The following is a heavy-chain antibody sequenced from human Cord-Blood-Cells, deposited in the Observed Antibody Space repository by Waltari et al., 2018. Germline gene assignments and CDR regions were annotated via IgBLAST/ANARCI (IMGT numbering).Heavy chain of an antibody. CDR1: GGSFSGYY. Sequence: QVQLQQWGAGLLKPSETLSLTCAVYGGSFSGYYWSWIRQPPGKGLEWIGEINHSGSTNYNPPLKGRVTISVDTSKNQFSLKLSSVTAADTAVYYCARYPTEYSSSSGAFDIWGQGTMVTVSS. CDR2: INHSGST. D-gene: IGHD6-6*01. CDR3: ARYPTEYSSSSGAFDI. V-gene: IGHV4-34*01. J-gene: IGHJ3*02.